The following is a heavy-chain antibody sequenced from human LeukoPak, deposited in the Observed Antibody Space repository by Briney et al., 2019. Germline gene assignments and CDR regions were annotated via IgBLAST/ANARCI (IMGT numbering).Heavy chain of an antibody. CDR2: IIPIFDTA. CDR3: ARAPPYYYVSSGYIAAFDI. Sequence: SVKVSCKASGGTFSSYAISWVRQAPGQGLEWMGGIIPIFDTANYAQKFQGRVTITTDESTSTAYMELSSLRSEDTAVYYCARAPPYYYVSSGYIAAFDIWGQGTMVTVSS. J-gene: IGHJ3*02. CDR1: GGTFSSYA. V-gene: IGHV1-69*05. D-gene: IGHD3-22*01.